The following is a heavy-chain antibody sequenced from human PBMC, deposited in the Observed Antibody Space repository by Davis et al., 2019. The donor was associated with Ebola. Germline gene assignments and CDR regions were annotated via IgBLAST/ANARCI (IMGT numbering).Heavy chain of an antibody. V-gene: IGHV3-53*01. J-gene: IGHJ3*02. CDR1: GFTFSSYA. CDR2: IYSGGST. D-gene: IGHD3-22*01. Sequence: GESLKISCAASGFTFSSYAMSWVRQAPGKGLEWVSVIYSGGSTYYADSVKGRFTISRDNSKNTLYLQMNSLRAEDTVVYYCARESEPPYYYDSSGPPGAFDIWGQGTMVTVSS. CDR3: ARESEPPYYYDSSGPPGAFDI.